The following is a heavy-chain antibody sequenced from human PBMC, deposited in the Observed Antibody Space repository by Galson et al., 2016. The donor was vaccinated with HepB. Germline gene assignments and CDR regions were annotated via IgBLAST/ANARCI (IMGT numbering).Heavy chain of an antibody. D-gene: IGHD3-10*01. CDR3: ARGSYSRGHD. J-gene: IGHJ4*02. CDR2: IYSGGTT. V-gene: IGHV3-53*01. Sequence: SLRLSCAASGLNVTSDYMHWVRQAPGKGLVGISVIYSGGTTFYADSVKGRFTISRDISKNTIYLQMSSLRAEDTALYFCARGSYSRGHDWGQGTLVTVSS. CDR1: GLNVTSDY.